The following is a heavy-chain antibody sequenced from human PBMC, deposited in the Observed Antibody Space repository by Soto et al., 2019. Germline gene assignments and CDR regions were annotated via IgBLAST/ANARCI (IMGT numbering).Heavy chain of an antibody. J-gene: IGHJ4*02. CDR2: INHSGST. D-gene: IGHD1-1*01. CDR1: GGSFSGYY. Sequence: PSETLSLTCAVYGGSFSGYYWSWIRQPPGKGLEWIGEINHSGSTNYNPSLKSRVTISVDTSKNQFSLKLSSVTAADTAVYYCARGLNDGGFDYWGQGTLVTVSS. CDR3: ARGLNDGGFDY. V-gene: IGHV4-34*01.